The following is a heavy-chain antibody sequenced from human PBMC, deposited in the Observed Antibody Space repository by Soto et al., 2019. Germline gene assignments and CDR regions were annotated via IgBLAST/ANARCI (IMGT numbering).Heavy chain of an antibody. D-gene: IGHD4-17*01. Sequence: RASVKVSCKAFGYTFTGYYMHWVRQAPGQGLEWMGWINPNSGGTNYAQKFQGRVTMTRDTSISTAYMELSRLRSDDTAVYYCARFMTTVTNYYYYGMDVWGQGTTVTVSS. CDR2: INPNSGGT. CDR1: GYTFTGYY. CDR3: ARFMTTVTNYYYYGMDV. J-gene: IGHJ6*02. V-gene: IGHV1-2*02.